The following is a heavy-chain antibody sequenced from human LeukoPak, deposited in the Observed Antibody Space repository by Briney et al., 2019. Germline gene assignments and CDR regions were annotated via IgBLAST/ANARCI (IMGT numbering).Heavy chain of an antibody. V-gene: IGHV3-7*01. CDR2: IKQDGSGK. CDR1: GFTFSTYW. D-gene: IGHD3-22*01. J-gene: IGHJ4*02. CDR3: VRESRSSSGSR. Sequence: GGSLRLSCAASGFTFSTYWMSWVRQAPGKGLEWVANIKQDGSGKNYVDSVKGRFTISRDNAKNSLYLQLNGLRAEDTAVYYCVRESRSSSGSRWGQGTLVTVSS.